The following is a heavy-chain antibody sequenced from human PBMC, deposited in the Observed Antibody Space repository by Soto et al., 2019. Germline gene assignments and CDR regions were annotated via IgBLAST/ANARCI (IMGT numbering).Heavy chain of an antibody. J-gene: IGHJ5*02. CDR3: ARHPPTNFWSGYYTGIGGWFDP. V-gene: IGHV1-69*13. Sequence: SVKVSCKASGGTFSSYAISWVRQAPGQGLEWMGGIIPIFGTANYAQKSQGRVTITADESTSTAYMELSSLRSEDTAVYYCARHPPTNFWSGYYTGIGGWFDPWGQGTLVTVSS. CDR2: IIPIFGTA. D-gene: IGHD3-3*01. CDR1: GGTFSSYA.